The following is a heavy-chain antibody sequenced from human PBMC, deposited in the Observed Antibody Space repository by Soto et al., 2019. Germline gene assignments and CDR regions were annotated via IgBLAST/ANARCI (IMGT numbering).Heavy chain of an antibody. CDR1: AFTFSSYP. D-gene: IGHD3-22*01. Sequence: GGSLRLSSAPPAFTFSSYPMSSVRQAPGEGLEWVSAISGSGGSTYYADSVKGRFTISRDNYKNTLYLQMNSLRAEDTAVYYCEKVGCYYDSSGYYKPWGQGTLVTAPQ. J-gene: IGHJ5*02. CDR3: EKVGCYYDSSGYYKP. CDR2: ISGSGGST. V-gene: IGHV3-23*01.